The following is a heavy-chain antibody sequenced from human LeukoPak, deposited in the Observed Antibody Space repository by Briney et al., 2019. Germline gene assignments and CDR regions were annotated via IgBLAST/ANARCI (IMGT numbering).Heavy chain of an antibody. D-gene: IGHD3-3*01. V-gene: IGHV3-48*03. J-gene: IGHJ4*02. CDR2: ISSSGSTI. Sequence: PGGSLRLSCAASGFTFSSYEMNWVRQAPGKGLEWVSYISSSGSTIYYADSVKGRFTISRDNSKNTLYLQMNSLRAEDTAVYYCAKDRLSYGVSYYDFWNGYVPEDYWGQGTLVTVSS. CDR3: AKDRLSYGVSYYDFWNGYVPEDY. CDR1: GFTFSSYE.